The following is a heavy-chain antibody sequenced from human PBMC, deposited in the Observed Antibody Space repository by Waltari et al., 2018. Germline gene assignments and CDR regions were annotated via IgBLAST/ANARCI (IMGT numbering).Heavy chain of an antibody. CDR1: GFTFSRHH. Sequence: QVQLVESGGGVVQPGGSLRLSCVTSGFTFSRHHMHWVRQAPGQGLEWVAFMPYDGSNKYYADSVTARFAISRDNSKNTQYLEMNNLRPDDTAVYYCAKDMGSGRYSFDYWGQGTLVTVSS. J-gene: IGHJ4*02. CDR2: MPYDGSNK. V-gene: IGHV3-30*02. D-gene: IGHD3-10*01. CDR3: AKDMGSGRYSFDY.